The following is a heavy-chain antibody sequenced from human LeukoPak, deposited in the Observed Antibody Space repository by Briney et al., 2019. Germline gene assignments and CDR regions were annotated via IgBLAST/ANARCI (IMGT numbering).Heavy chain of an antibody. CDR3: AREGDYVWGSYRY. CDR1: GYTFTGYY. V-gene: IGHV1-2*02. CDR2: INPNSGGT. Sequence: HRASVKVSCKASGYTFTGYYMHWVRQAPGQGLEWMGWINPNSGGTNCAQKFQGRVTMTEDTSTDTAYMELSSLRSEDTAVYYCAREGDYVWGSYRYWGQGTLVTVSS. J-gene: IGHJ4*02. D-gene: IGHD3-16*02.